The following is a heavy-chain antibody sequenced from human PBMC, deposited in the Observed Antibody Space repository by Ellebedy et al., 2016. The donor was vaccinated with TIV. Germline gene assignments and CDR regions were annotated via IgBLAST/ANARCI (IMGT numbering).Heavy chain of an antibody. J-gene: IGHJ5*02. CDR3: ARGGHSSSSNRFDP. V-gene: IGHV3-48*04. Sequence: GGSLRLSCAASGFNFISFSMNWVRQAPGKGLEWISYISGGGGTIYYADSVKGRFTISRDNAKNSLYLQMYILRAEDTAVYYCARGGHSSSSNRFDPWGQGTLVTVSS. D-gene: IGHD6-6*01. CDR1: GFNFISFS. CDR2: ISGGGGTI.